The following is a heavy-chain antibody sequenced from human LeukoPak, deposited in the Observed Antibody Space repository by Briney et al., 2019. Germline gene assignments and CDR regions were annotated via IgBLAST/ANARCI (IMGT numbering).Heavy chain of an antibody. Sequence: QTGGSLRLSCAASGFTFSSHAMSWVRQAPGKGLEWVSVISGSGGSTHYADSVKGRFTISRDNSKNTLYVQMSSLRAEDMAVYYCAKGRSSSGYDYVDYWGQGTLVTVSS. J-gene: IGHJ4*02. V-gene: IGHV3-23*01. CDR3: AKGRSSSGYDYVDY. CDR1: GFTFSSHA. CDR2: ISGSGGST. D-gene: IGHD3-22*01.